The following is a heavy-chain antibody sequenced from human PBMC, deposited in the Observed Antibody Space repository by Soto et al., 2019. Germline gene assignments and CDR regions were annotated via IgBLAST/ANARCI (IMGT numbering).Heavy chain of an antibody. Sequence: EVQLLESGGGLVQPGGSLRLSCAASGFSFRNYAMSWVRQAPGKGLEWISTLTGSSSNIYYADSVKGRFASSRDNSRNTLYLQMNTLTAKDTAVYYCANGRATYGLLTHDYWGQGTLVTVSS. D-gene: IGHD3-10*01. V-gene: IGHV3-23*01. CDR2: LTGSSSNI. CDR1: GFSFRNYA. CDR3: ANGRATYGLLTHDY. J-gene: IGHJ4*02.